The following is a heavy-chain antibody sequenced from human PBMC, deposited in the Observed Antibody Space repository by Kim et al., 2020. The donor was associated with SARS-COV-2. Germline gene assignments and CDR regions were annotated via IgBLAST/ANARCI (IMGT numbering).Heavy chain of an antibody. D-gene: IGHD3-3*01. J-gene: IGHJ4*02. CDR2: TYYRSKWYN. CDR1: GDSVSSNSAA. CDR3: AKLPWDFWSGYGDY. V-gene: IGHV6-1*01. Sequence: SQTLSLTCAISGDSVSSNSAAWNWIRQSPSRGLEWLGRTYYRSKWYNDYAVSVKSRITINPDTSKNQFSLQLNSVTPEDTAVYYCAKLPWDFWSGYGDYWGQGTLVTVSS.